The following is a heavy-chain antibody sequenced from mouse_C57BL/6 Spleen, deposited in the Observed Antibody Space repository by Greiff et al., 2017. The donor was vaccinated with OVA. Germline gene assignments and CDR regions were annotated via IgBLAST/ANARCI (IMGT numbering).Heavy chain of an antibody. CDR1: GYTFTDYN. V-gene: IGHV1-22*01. J-gene: IGHJ1*03. D-gene: IGHD1-1*01. CDR2: INPNNGGT. Sequence: VQLQQSGPELVKPGASVKMSCKASGYTFTDYNMHWVKQSHGKSLEWIGYINPNNGGTSYNQKFKGKATLTVNKSSSTAYMELRSLTSEGAAGYYCARPLYYGSRYFDVWGTGTTVTVSS. CDR3: ARPLYYGSRYFDV.